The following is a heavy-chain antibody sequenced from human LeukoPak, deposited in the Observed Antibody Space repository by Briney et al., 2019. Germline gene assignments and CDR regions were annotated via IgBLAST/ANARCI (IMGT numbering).Heavy chain of an antibody. CDR1: GFTFSDYY. D-gene: IGHD3-22*01. V-gene: IGHV3-11*04. J-gene: IGHJ4*02. CDR3: ARVKSGYCYDSSGYFDY. CDR2: ISSSSSTI. Sequence: GGSLRLSCAASGFTFSDYYMSWIRQAPGKGLEWVSYISSSSSTIYYADSVKGRFTISRDNAKNSLYLQMNSLRDEDTAVYYCARVKSGYCYDSSGYFDYWGQGTLVTVSS.